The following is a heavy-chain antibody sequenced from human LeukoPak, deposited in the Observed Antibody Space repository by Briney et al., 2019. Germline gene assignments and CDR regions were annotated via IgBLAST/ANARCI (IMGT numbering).Heavy chain of an antibody. Sequence: SETLSLTCAVYGGSFSGYHWSWIRQPPGKGLEWIGEINHSGSTNYNPSLKSRVTISVDTSKNQFSLKLSSVTAADTAVYYCASKAIFGVVVGPRFDPWGQGTLVTVSS. D-gene: IGHD3-3*01. CDR2: INHSGST. J-gene: IGHJ5*02. V-gene: IGHV4-34*01. CDR1: GGSFSGYH. CDR3: ASKAIFGVVVGPRFDP.